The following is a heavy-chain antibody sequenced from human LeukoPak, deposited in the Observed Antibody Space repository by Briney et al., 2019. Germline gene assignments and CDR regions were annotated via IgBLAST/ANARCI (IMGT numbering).Heavy chain of an antibody. CDR3: ASERTSSYYFDY. V-gene: IGHV3-33*01. D-gene: IGHD1-14*01. CDR2: IWYDGSNK. J-gene: IGHJ4*02. CDR1: GFTFSSYG. Sequence: GRSLRLSCAASGFTFSSYGMHWVRQAPGKGLEWVAVIWYDGSNKYYADSVKGRFTISRDNSKNTLYLQMNSLRAEDTAVYYCASERTSSYYFDYWGQGILVTVSS.